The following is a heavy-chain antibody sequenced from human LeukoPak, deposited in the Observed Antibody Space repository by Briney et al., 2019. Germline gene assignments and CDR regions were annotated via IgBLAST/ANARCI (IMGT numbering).Heavy chain of an antibody. CDR1: EFTFDHYT. J-gene: IGHJ6*03. D-gene: IGHD4-17*01. CDR3: AREGMTTVTTGNFYYYMDV. CDR2: INWNGGST. V-gene: IGHV3-20*04. Sequence: GGSLRLSCAASEFTFDHYTMNWVRQAPGRGLEWVSGINWNGGSTGYADSVKGRFTISRDNAQNSLYLQMNSLRAEDTALYYCAREGMTTVTTGNFYYYMDVWGKGTTVTVSS.